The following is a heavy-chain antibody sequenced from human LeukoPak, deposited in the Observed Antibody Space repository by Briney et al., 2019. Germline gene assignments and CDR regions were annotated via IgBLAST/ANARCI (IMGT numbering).Heavy chain of an antibody. CDR2: IIPILGIA. CDR3: ATNYYDSSGAYYYYGMDV. J-gene: IGHJ6*02. D-gene: IGHD3-22*01. CDR1: GGTFSSYA. V-gene: IGHV1-69*04. Sequence: ASVKVSCKASGGTFSSYAISWVRQAPGQGLEWMGRIIPILGIANYAQKFQGRVTITADKSTSTAYMELSSLRSEDTAVYYCATNYYDSSGAYYYYGMDVWGQGTTVTVSS.